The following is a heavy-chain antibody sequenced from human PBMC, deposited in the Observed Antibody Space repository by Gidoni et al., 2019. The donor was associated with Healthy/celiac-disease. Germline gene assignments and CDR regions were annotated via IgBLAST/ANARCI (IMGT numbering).Heavy chain of an antibody. D-gene: IGHD3-10*01. CDR2: IKSKTDGGTT. CDR1: GFPFSNSW. Sequence: EVQLVESGGGLVKPGGALRLSCAASGFPFSNSWMSWVRPAPGKGLEWVGRIKSKTDGGTTDYAAPVKGRFTISRDDSKNTLYLQMNSLKTEDTAVYYCTTDAQAPELLWFGDYWGQGTLVTVSS. CDR3: TTDAQAPELLWFGDY. V-gene: IGHV3-15*01. J-gene: IGHJ4*02.